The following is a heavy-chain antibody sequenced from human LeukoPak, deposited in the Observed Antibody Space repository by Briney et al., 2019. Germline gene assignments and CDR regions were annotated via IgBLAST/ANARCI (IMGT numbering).Heavy chain of an antibody. CDR1: GGSIGSYY. CDR2: IYYSGST. V-gene: IGHV4-59*01. J-gene: IGHJ3*02. Sequence: SETLSLTCTVSGGSIGSYYWGWIRQPPGKGLEWIGYIYYSGSTNYNPSLKSRVTISVDTSKNQFSLKLSSVTAADTAVYYCARDPGYYGSGSYYTKSLAFDIWGQGTMVTVSS. D-gene: IGHD3-10*01. CDR3: ARDPGYYGSGSYYTKSLAFDI.